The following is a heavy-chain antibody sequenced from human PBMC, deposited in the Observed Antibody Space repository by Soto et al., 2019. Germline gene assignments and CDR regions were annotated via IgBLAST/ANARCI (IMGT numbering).Heavy chain of an antibody. CDR1: GYSISTGYY. D-gene: IGHD1-26*01. Sequence: SETLSLTCVVSGYSISTGYYWGWIRQPPGKGLEWIGSIHQSGGTYYNPSLKSRVTMSVDTSKNQFSLNLSSVTAADAAVYYCARSWELGMANAEFDYWGQGTLVTVSS. CDR3: ARSWELGMANAEFDY. J-gene: IGHJ4*02. V-gene: IGHV4-38-2*01. CDR2: IHQSGGT.